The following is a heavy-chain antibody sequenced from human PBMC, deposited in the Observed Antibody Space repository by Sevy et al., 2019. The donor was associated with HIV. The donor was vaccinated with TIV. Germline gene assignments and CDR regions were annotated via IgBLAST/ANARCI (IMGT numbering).Heavy chain of an antibody. CDR2: ISYDGSNK. V-gene: IGHV3-30-3*01. J-gene: IGHJ4*02. Sequence: GGSLRLSCAASGFTFSSYAMHWVRQAPGKGLEWVAVISYDGSNKYYAYSVKGRFTISRDNSKNTLYLQMNSLRAEDTAVYYCARDLGLGREGYYFDYWGQGTLVTVSS. CDR1: GFTFSSYA. D-gene: IGHD3-10*01. CDR3: ARDLGLGREGYYFDY.